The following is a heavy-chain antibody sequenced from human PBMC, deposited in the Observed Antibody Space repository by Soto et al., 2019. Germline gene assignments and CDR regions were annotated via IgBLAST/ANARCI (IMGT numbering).Heavy chain of an antibody. V-gene: IGHV3-30-3*01. J-gene: IGHJ4*02. D-gene: IGHD3-16*01. CDR2: ISYDGSNK. Sequence: SLLVSCSAYGFTFSSSAIHLSRQAPGKWLEWVAVISYDGSNKYYADSVKGRFTISRDNSKNTLYLQMNSLRDEDTDVYYCARDRRSPMITFRNGTEGGYFDYWGQGTLVTVYS. CDR3: ARDRRSPMITFRNGTEGGYFDY. CDR1: GFTFSSSA.